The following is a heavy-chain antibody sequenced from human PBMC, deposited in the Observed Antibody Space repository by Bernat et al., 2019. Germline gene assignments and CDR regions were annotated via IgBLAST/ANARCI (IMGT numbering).Heavy chain of an antibody. Sequence: EVQLLESGGGLVQPGGSLRLSCAASGFTFSNAWMNWVRQAPGKGLEWVGRIKSKTDGGTTDYAAPVKGRFTISRDDSKNTLYLQMNSLKTEDTAVYYCTTGGIVVVPAAIGKYDYWGQGTLVTVSS. J-gene: IGHJ4*02. V-gene: IGHV3-15*07. CDR3: TTGGIVVVPAAIGKYDY. CDR1: GFTFSNAW. D-gene: IGHD2-2*02. CDR2: IKSKTDGGTT.